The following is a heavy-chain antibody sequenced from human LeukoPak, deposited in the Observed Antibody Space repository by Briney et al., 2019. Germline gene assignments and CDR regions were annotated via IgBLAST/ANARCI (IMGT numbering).Heavy chain of an antibody. Sequence: ASVKVSCKASGYTFTSHYMHWVRQAPGQGLEWMGVINPTGSTTTYAKKLQGRVIMTRDTSTNTDYMELSNLRSEDTAVYYCARDNSVGDIAWWFDPWGQGTLVTVSS. J-gene: IGHJ5*02. CDR2: INPTGSTT. V-gene: IGHV1-46*04. D-gene: IGHD3-10*01. CDR3: ARDNSVGDIAWWFDP. CDR1: GYTFTSHY.